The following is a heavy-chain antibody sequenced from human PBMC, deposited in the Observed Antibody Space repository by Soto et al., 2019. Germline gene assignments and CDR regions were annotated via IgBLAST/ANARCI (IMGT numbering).Heavy chain of an antibody. CDR2: IYYSGST. CDR3: ARHSASWQWFDY. D-gene: IGHD1-26*01. Sequence: QVQLQESGPGLVKPSQTLSLTCSVSGGSISSGGYYWSWTRKHPEKGLEWIGYIYYSGSTNYNPSLKSRVIISVDTSSNRFSLDLRSVTAADTAIYYCARHSASWQWFDYWGQGTLVTVSS. V-gene: IGHV4-31*03. J-gene: IGHJ5*01. CDR1: GGSISSGGYY.